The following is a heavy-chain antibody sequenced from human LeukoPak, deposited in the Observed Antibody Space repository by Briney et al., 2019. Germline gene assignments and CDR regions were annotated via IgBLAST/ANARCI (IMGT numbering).Heavy chain of an antibody. Sequence: PGGSLRLSCTASGFTFGDYAMSWFRQAPGKGLEWVSYISSSSSTIYYADSVKGRFTISRDNAKNSLYLQMNSLRDEDTAVYYCARSRGIAVAGTRYWFDPWGQGTLVTVSS. CDR2: ISSSSSTI. CDR3: ARSRGIAVAGTRYWFDP. CDR1: GFTFGDYA. V-gene: IGHV3-48*02. J-gene: IGHJ5*02. D-gene: IGHD6-19*01.